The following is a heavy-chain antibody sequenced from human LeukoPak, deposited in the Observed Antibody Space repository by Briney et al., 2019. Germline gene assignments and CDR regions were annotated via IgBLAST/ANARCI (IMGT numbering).Heavy chain of an antibody. D-gene: IGHD2-21*01. CDR3: ARGVVVLHWRDAFDI. CDR2: IWYDGSDK. J-gene: IGHJ3*02. Sequence: PGGSLRLSCAASGFTLSSYGMHWVRQAPGKGLEWVAVIWYDGSDKYYADSVKGRFTISRDNSKNTLYLQMNSLRAEDTAVYYCARGVVVLHWRDAFDIWGQGTMVTVSS. V-gene: IGHV3-33*01. CDR1: GFTLSSYG.